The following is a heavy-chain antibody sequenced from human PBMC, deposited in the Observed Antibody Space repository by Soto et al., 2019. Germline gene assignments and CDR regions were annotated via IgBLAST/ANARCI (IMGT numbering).Heavy chain of an antibody. J-gene: IGHJ4*02. CDR1: GYPFTNYY. V-gene: IGHV1-46*01. Sequence: QVRLVQSGAEVKKPGASVKVSCKASGYPFTNYYIHWVRQAPGQGLEWMGLINPNSGSTTYAQRFQGRVTMTRATSTSTVYMELSSLRSDDTAVYYCARAGVDSSPPAGIDYWGQGTLVTVSS. CDR3: ARAGVDSSPPAGIDY. CDR2: INPNSGST. D-gene: IGHD3-22*01.